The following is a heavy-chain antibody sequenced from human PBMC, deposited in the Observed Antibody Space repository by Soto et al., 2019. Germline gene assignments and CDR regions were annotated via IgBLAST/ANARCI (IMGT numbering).Heavy chain of an antibody. V-gene: IGHV1-18*01. CDR2: ISAYNGNT. J-gene: IGHJ4*02. Sequence: QVQLVQSGAEVKKPGASVKVSCKTSGYTFTSYGISWVRQAPGQRLEWMGWISAYNGNTNYAQKLQGRVTMTTDTSTSTAYMELRSLRSDDTAVDYCARRAYSSGWTSFGYWGQGTLVTVSS. CDR1: GYTFTSYG. CDR3: ARRAYSSGWTSFGY. D-gene: IGHD6-19*01.